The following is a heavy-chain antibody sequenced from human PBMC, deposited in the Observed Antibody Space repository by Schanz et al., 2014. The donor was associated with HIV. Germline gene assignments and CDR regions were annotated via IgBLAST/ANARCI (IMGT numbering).Heavy chain of an antibody. D-gene: IGHD2-15*01. J-gene: IGHJ4*02. Sequence: VQLVESGGGLVQPGGSLRLSCVASGFVFRDFAMAWVRQAPGKGLEWVSAVTNSGSYVNYADSVKGRFTMSRDNSKNTLSLQMDSLRVDDTAIYYCAKRSGRSFGYFDSWGQGLLVTVSS. V-gene: IGHV3-23*04. CDR1: GFVFRDFA. CDR2: VTNSGSYV. CDR3: AKRSGRSFGYFDS.